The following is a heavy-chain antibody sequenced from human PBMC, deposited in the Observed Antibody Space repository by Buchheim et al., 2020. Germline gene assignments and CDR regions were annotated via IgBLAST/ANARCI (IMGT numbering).Heavy chain of an antibody. Sequence: QVQLVQSGAEVKKPGASVKVSCRASGYTFTSYYLHWVRQAPGQGLEWMGIINPSGGSTNYAQKFQGRVTMTRDTSTSTVYMELSSLRSEDTAVYYCARGGIVGATWDKEGLDYWGQGTL. CDR1: GYTFTSYY. CDR3: ARGGIVGATWDKEGLDY. V-gene: IGHV1-46*01. CDR2: INPSGGST. J-gene: IGHJ4*02. D-gene: IGHD1-26*01.